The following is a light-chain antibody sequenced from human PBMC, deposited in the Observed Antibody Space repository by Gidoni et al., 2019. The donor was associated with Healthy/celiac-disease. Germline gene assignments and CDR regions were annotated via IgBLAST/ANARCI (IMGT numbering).Light chain of an antibody. J-gene: IGKJ1*01. Sequence: EIVLTQSPATLSLSPGERATLSCRASQSVSSYLAWYQQKPGQAPRLLNYDASNRATGIPARFSGSGSGTDFTLTISSLEPEDFAVYYCQQRSNWPPRTFXQXTKVEIK. CDR3: QQRSNWPPRT. CDR1: QSVSSY. V-gene: IGKV3-11*01. CDR2: DAS.